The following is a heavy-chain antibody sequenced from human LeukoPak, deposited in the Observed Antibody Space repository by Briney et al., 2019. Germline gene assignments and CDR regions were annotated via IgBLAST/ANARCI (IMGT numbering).Heavy chain of an antibody. CDR3: AELGITMIGGV. J-gene: IGHJ6*04. V-gene: IGHV3-23*01. D-gene: IGHD3-10*02. Sequence: GGSLRLSCAASGFTFSTYAMTWVRQAPGKGLEWVSTISGSGDSTYYADSVKGRFTISRDNAKNSLYLQMNSLRAEDTAVYYCAELGITMIGGVWGKGTTVTISS. CDR1: GFTFSTYA. CDR2: ISGSGDST.